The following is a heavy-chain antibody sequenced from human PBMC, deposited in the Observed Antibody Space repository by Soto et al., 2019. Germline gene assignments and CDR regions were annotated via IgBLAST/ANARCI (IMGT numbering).Heavy chain of an antibody. V-gene: IGHV1-18*01. Sequence: ASVKVSCKASGYTFTSYGSSWVRQAPGQGLEWMGWISAYNGNTNYAQKLQGRVTMTTDTSTSTAYMELRSLRSDDTAVYYCARALDDIVVVPAAKPINWFDPRGQGTLVTVSS. CDR3: ARALDDIVVVPAAKPINWFDP. J-gene: IGHJ5*02. CDR2: ISAYNGNT. CDR1: GYTFTSYG. D-gene: IGHD2-2*01.